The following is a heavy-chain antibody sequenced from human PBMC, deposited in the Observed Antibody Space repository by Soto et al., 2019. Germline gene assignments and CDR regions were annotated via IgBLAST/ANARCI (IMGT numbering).Heavy chain of an antibody. Sequence: ASVKVSCKASGYTFTGYYMHWVRQAPGQGLEWMGWINPNSGGTNYAQKFQGWVTMTRDTSISTAYMELSRLRSDDTAVYYCVRNSDYYYYGKDVWGQGTTVTVSS. CDR3: VRNSDYYYYGKDV. CDR2: INPNSGGT. D-gene: IGHD6-13*01. V-gene: IGHV1-2*04. J-gene: IGHJ6*02. CDR1: GYTFTGYY.